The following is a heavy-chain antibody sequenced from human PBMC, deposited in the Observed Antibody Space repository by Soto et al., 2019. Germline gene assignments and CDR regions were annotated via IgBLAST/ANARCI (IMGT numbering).Heavy chain of an antibody. CDR1: GYTFTGYY. Sequence: ASVKVSCKASGYTFTGYYMPWVRPALGQGLEWMGWINPNSGGTNYAQKFQGWVTMTRDTSISTAYMELSRLRSDDTAVYYCARWYDIVTGDPNQSLYYYYGMEVWGQGTTVTVSS. V-gene: IGHV1-2*04. CDR2: INPNSGGT. J-gene: IGHJ6*01. CDR3: ARWYDIVTGDPNQSLYYYYGMEV. D-gene: IGHD3-9*01.